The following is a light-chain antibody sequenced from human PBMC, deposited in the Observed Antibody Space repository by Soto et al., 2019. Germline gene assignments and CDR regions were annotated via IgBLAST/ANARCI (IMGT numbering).Light chain of an antibody. V-gene: IGKV3-20*01. Sequence: ETVMTQSPDTLSLSPGERATLSCRASQSVSDNLAWYQQRPGQGPRLLIYGASTRATGIPDRFSGSGAGAYFNLTISRLEPADFGVYYCQQYGSSHTFGQGTRLEIK. CDR1: QSVSDN. CDR3: QQYGSSHT. CDR2: GAS. J-gene: IGKJ5*01.